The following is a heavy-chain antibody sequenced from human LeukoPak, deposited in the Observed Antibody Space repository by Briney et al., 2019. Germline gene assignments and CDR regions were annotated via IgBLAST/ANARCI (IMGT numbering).Heavy chain of an antibody. CDR2: IYSSGSI. D-gene: IGHD3-3*01. CDR3: VRVRGVRGSSPFWSGYEGLDY. J-gene: IGHJ4*02. CDR1: GGSISSSNYY. V-gene: IGHV4-39*07. Sequence: TSETLSLTCTVSGGSISSSNYYWGWIRQSPGKGLEWIGSIYSSGSIYYNPSLKSGVTISVDTSKNQFSLRLSSVTAADTAVYYCVRVRGVRGSSPFWSGYEGLDYWGQGTLVTVSS.